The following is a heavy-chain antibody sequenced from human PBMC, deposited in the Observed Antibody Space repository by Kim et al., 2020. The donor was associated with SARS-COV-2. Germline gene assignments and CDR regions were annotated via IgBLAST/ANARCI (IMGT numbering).Heavy chain of an antibody. Sequence: ASVKVSCKASGYTFTSYAMHWVRQAPGQRLEWMGWINAGNGNTKYSQKFQGRVTITRDTSASTAYMELSSLRSEDTAVYYCARDAVITFGEGDCMDVWGQGTTVTVSS. V-gene: IGHV1-3*01. CDR3: ARDAVITFGEGDCMDV. CDR2: INAGNGNT. D-gene: IGHD3-16*01. CDR1: GYTFTSYA. J-gene: IGHJ6*02.